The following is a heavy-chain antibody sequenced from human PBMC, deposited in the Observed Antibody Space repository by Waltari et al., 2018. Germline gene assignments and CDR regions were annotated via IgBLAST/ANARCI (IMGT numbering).Heavy chain of an antibody. CDR2: IYHSGRS. V-gene: IGHV4-30-2*01. CDR1: GGSISSGGYS. J-gene: IGHJ2*01. Sequence: QLNLQESGSGLVKPSQTLSLTCAVSGGSISSGGYSWSWIRQAPGKGLEWIGYIYHSGRSDYNPSLKSRLTISVDRSKNQFSLNLSSVTAADTAVYYCARGSPVDLWGRGTLVTVSS. D-gene: IGHD1-26*01. CDR3: ARGSPVDL.